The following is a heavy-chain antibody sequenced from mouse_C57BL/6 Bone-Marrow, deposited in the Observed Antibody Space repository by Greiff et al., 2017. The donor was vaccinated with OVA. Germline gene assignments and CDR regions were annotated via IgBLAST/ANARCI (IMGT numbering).Heavy chain of an antibody. CDR3: AREGGENYGYDECYYAMDY. Sequence: VQLQQPGAELVKPGASVKMSCKASGYTFTSYWITWAKQRPGQGLEWIGDIYPGSGSTNYNEKFKSKATLTVDTSSSTAYMQLSSLTSEDSAVYYCAREGGENYGYDECYYAMDYWGQGTSVTVSS. V-gene: IGHV1-55*01. J-gene: IGHJ4*01. CDR2: IYPGSGST. CDR1: GYTFTSYW. D-gene: IGHD2-2*01.